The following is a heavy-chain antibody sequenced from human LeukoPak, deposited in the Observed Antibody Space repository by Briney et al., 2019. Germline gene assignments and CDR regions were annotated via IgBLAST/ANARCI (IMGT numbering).Heavy chain of an antibody. CDR3: ATYYSDTSARD. V-gene: IGHV1-2*02. CDR2: INPNSGGT. Sequence: ASVKVSCKASGHPFTAYYTFWVRQAPGQGLEWMGWINPNSGGTNYAPKFQGRVTMTRDTSISTAYMELSGLTSDDTAVYFCATYYSDTSARDWGQGTLVTVSS. CDR1: GHPFTAYY. D-gene: IGHD3-22*01. J-gene: IGHJ4*02.